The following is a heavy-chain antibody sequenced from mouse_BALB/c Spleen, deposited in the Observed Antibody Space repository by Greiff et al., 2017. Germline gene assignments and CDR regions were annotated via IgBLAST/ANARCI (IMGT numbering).Heavy chain of an antibody. V-gene: IGHV1-80*01. D-gene: IGHD1-2*01. CDR1: GYAFSSYW. CDR3: ARLLRLPFDY. Sequence: QVQLKESGAELVRPGSSVKISCKASGYAFSSYWMNWVKQRPGQGLEWIGQIYPGDGDTNYNGKFKGKATLTADKSSSTAYMQLSSLTSEDSAVYFCARLLRLPFDYWGQGTTLTVSS. J-gene: IGHJ2*01. CDR2: IYPGDGDT.